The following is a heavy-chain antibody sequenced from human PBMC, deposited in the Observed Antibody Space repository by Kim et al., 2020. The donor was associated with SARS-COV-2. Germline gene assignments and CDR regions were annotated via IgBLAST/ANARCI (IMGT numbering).Heavy chain of an antibody. J-gene: IGHJ4*02. D-gene: IGHD3-3*01. CDR3: ARDLRSGSQDY. V-gene: IGHV3-33*01. CDR1: GFIFSDYG. CDR2: IYNDGRKQ. Sequence: GGSLRLSCGASGFIFSDYGMHWVRQAPGKGLEWVAVIYNDGRKQYYADSVKGRFSISRDSSKNTAWLQMNSLRVEDSAVYYCARDLRSGSQDYWGQGTLV.